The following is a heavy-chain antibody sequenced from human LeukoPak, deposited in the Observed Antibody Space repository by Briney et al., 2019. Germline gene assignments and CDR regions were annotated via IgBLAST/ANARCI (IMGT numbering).Heavy chain of an antibody. CDR3: AILIAAAGMNY. Sequence: PGGSLRLSCAASGFTFSSYSMNWVRQAPGKGLEWVANIKQDGSEKYYVDSVKGRFTISRDNAKNSLYLQMNSLRAEDTAVYYCAILIAAAGMNYWGQGTLVTVSS. D-gene: IGHD6-13*01. J-gene: IGHJ4*02. CDR1: GFTFSSYS. CDR2: IKQDGSEK. V-gene: IGHV3-7*01.